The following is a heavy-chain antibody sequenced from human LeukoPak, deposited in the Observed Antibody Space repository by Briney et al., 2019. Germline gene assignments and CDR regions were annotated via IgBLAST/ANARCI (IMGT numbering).Heavy chain of an antibody. CDR3: ARQFLYCSSTSCYPLAPDY. CDR1: GGSISSYY. V-gene: IGHV4-59*08. J-gene: IGHJ4*02. CDR2: IYYSGST. Sequence: SETLSLTCTVSGGSISSYYWSWIRQPAGKGLEWIGYIYYSGSTNYNPSLKSRVTISVDTSKNQFSLKLSSVTAADTAVYYCARQFLYCSSTSCYPLAPDYWGQGTLVTVSS. D-gene: IGHD2-2*01.